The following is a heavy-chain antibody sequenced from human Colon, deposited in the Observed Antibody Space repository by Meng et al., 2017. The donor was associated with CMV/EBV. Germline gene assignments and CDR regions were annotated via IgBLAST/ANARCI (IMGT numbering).Heavy chain of an antibody. D-gene: IGHD5-12*01. CDR3: ARDSGYDAPFDY. V-gene: IGHV4-31*02. Sequence: TVSGGSLSGGDFYWNWIRQHTGKGLEWIGYIYYSGTTYYNPSLKSRAVISLDKSKNQFSLNLSSVTAADTAVYFCARDSGYDAPFDYWGQGSLVTVSS. CDR2: IYYSGTT. J-gene: IGHJ4*02. CDR1: GGSLSGGDFY.